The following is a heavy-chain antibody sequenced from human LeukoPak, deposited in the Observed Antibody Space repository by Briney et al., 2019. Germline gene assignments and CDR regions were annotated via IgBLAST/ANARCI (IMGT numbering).Heavy chain of an antibody. CDR3: AKDEGEQQLVFDY. J-gene: IGHJ4*02. CDR1: GFTFDDYT. V-gene: IGHV3-43*01. Sequence: PGGSLRLSCAASGFTFDDYTMHWVRQAPWKGLEWVSLISWDGGSTYYADSVKGRFTISRDNSKNSLYLQMNSLRTEDTALYYCAKDEGEQQLVFDYWGQGTLVTVSS. CDR2: ISWDGGST. D-gene: IGHD6-6*01.